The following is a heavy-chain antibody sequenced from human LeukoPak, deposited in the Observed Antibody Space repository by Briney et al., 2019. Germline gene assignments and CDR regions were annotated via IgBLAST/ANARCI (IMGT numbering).Heavy chain of an antibody. CDR2: IRYDGSNK. Sequence: GGSLRLPCAASGFTFSSYGMHWVRQAPGKGLEWVAFIRYDGSNKYYADSVKGRFTISRDNSKNTLYLQMNSLRAEDTAVYYCAKGDDILTGYYISTADAFDIRGQGTMVTVSS. CDR1: GFTFSSYG. D-gene: IGHD3-9*01. J-gene: IGHJ3*02. V-gene: IGHV3-30*02. CDR3: AKGDDILTGYYISTADAFDI.